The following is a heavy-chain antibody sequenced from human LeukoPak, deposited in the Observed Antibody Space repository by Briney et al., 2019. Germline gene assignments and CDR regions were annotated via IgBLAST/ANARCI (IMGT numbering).Heavy chain of an antibody. CDR1: GGSFSGYY. J-gene: IGHJ4*02. CDR3: ARGLRGGAMVLFDY. D-gene: IGHD5-18*01. Sequence: SETLSLTCAVYGGSFSGYYWSWIRQPPGKGLEWIGEINHSGSTNYNPSLKSRVTISVDTSKNQFSLKLSSVTAAETAVYYCARGLRGGAMVLFDYWGQGTLVTVSS. V-gene: IGHV4-34*01. CDR2: INHSGST.